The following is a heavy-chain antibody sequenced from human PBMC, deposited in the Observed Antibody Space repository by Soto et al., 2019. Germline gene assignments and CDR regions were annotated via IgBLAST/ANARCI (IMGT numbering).Heavy chain of an antibody. D-gene: IGHD3-10*01. CDR3: ASVDNNYGSGF. J-gene: IGHJ4*02. V-gene: IGHV3-33*01. CDR2: IWYDGTTK. CDR1: GFTFSNYG. Sequence: QVQLVESGGGVVQPGRSLRLSCAASGFTFSNYGMHWVRQAPGKGLEWVAVIWYDGTTKYYADSVKGRFTISRDNSKNTLYLKMNSLRAEDTAVYYCASVDNNYGSGFWGQGTLVTVSS.